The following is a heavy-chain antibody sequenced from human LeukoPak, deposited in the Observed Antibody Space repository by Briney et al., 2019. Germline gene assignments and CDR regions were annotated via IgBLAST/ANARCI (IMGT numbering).Heavy chain of an antibody. CDR3: ARMRPHSQRDGMDV. CDR2: INPNSGGT. V-gene: IGHV1-2*04. Sequence: ASVKVSCKASGYTFTGYYMHWVRQAPGQGLEWMGWINPNSGGTNYAQEFQGWVTMTRDTSISTAYMELSRLRSDDTAVYYCARMRPHSQRDGMDVWGQGTTVTVSS. D-gene: IGHD1-14*01. J-gene: IGHJ6*02. CDR1: GYTFTGYY.